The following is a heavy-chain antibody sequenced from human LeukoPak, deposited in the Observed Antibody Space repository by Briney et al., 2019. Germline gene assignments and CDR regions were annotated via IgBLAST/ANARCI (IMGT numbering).Heavy chain of an antibody. Sequence: SETLSLTCTVSGGSVSSGSHYWSWIRQPPGKGLEWAGYIYYSGSTNYNPSLKSRVTISVDTSKNQFSLKLTSVTAADTAVYYCARVVSFNWFDPWGQGTLVIVSS. J-gene: IGHJ5*02. V-gene: IGHV4-61*01. CDR3: ARVVSFNWFDP. CDR1: GGSVSSGSHY. D-gene: IGHD3-22*01. CDR2: IYYSGST.